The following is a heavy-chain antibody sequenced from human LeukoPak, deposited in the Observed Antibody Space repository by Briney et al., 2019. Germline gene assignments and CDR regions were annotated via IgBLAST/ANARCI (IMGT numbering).Heavy chain of an antibody. CDR1: GDSITSYF. CDR2: IYYSGST. Sequence: SETLSLTCTASGDSITSYFWSWIRQPPGKGLEWIGYIYYSGSTNYNPSLKSRVTISVDTSKNQFSLKLSSVTAADTAVYYCARTTEAHSWRTRYYDYYMDVWGKGTTVTVSS. J-gene: IGHJ6*03. CDR3: ARTTEAHSWRTRYYDYYMDV. D-gene: IGHD6-13*01. V-gene: IGHV4-59*01.